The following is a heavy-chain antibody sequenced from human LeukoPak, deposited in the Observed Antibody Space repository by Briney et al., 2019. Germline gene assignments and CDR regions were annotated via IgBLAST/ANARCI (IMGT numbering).Heavy chain of an antibody. CDR2: ISGSGGST. CDR3: AKRFADSSSWPPMDFDC. V-gene: IGHV3-23*01. D-gene: IGHD6-13*01. Sequence: PGGSLRLSCAASGFTFSSYSMNWVRQAPGKGLEWVSTISGSGGSTYFPDSVKGRFTISRDNSKNTLYLQMNSLRAEDTAVYYCAKRFADSSSWPPMDFDCWGQGTLVTVSS. J-gene: IGHJ4*02. CDR1: GFTFSSYS.